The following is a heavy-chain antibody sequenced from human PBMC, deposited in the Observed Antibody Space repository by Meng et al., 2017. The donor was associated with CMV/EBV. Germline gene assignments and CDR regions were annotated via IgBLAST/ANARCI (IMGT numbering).Heavy chain of an antibody. D-gene: IGHD5-24*01. CDR3: ARMPRDGYNYIDY. J-gene: IGHJ4*02. CDR2: IIPIFGTA. CDR1: GGTFSSYA. Sequence: QVRLGEAGAEGKNAGYSVKVSCKASGGTFSSYAISRVRQAPGQGLEWMGGIIPIFGTANYAQKFQGRVTITADESTSTAYMELSSLRSEDTAVYYCARMPRDGYNYIDYWGQGTLVTVSS. V-gene: IGHV1-69*12.